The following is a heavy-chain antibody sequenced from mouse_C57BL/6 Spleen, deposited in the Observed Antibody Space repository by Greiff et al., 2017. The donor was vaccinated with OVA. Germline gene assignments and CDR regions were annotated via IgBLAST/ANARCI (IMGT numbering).Heavy chain of an antibody. CDR3: TRKETDYSNCEREAY. V-gene: IGHV1-5*01. CDR2: IYPGTSDT. Sequence: SGTVLARPGASVTMSCKTSGYTFTSYWMHWVKQRPGQGLEWIGAIYPGTSDTSYNQKFKGKAILTAVTSASTAYMELRSLTNEDSAVYSWTRKETDYSNCEREAYWGQGTLVTVSA. J-gene: IGHJ3*01. CDR1: GYTFTSYW. D-gene: IGHD2-5*01.